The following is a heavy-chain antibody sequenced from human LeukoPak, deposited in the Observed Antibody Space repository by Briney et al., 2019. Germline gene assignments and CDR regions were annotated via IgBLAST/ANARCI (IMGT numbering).Heavy chain of an antibody. CDR3: AKSDIVVVPAAI. J-gene: IGHJ4*02. V-gene: IGHV3-30*02. CDR2: IRYDGSNK. D-gene: IGHD2-2*01. CDR1: GFTFSSYG. Sequence: GGSLRLSCAASGFTFSSYGMHWVRQAPGKGLEWVAFIRYDGSNKYYADSVKGRFTISRGNSKNTLYLQMNSLRAEDTAVYYCAKSDIVVVPAAIWGQGTLVTVSS.